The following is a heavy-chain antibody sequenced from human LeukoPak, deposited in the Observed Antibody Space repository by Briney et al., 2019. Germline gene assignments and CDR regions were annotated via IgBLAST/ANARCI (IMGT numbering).Heavy chain of an antibody. CDR1: GGSISSGSYY. Sequence: SQTLSLTCTVSGGSISSGSYYWSWIRQPAGKGLEWIGRIYTSGSTNYNPSLKSRVTISVDTSKNQFSLKLSSVTAADTAVYYCARHISGSYYYHYYGMDVWGQGTTVTVSS. CDR3: ARHISGSYYYHYYGMDV. J-gene: IGHJ6*02. V-gene: IGHV4-61*02. CDR2: IYTSGST. D-gene: IGHD1-26*01.